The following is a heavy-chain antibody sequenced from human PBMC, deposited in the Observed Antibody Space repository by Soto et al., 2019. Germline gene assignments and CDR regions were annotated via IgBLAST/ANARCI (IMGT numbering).Heavy chain of an antibody. CDR2: ISSSSSYI. Sequence: GGSLRLSCAASGFTFSSYSMNWVRQAPGKGLEWVSSISSSSSYIYYADSVKGRFTISRDDAKNSLYLQMNSLRAEDTAVYYCGRAHLAFPGTEGMDDWGQGTTVTVSS. CDR3: GRAHLAFPGTEGMDD. J-gene: IGHJ6*02. CDR1: GFTFSSYS. V-gene: IGHV3-21*01. D-gene: IGHD1-1*01.